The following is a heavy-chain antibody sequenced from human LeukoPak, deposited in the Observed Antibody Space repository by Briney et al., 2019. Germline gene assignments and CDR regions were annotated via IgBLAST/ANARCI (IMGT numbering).Heavy chain of an antibody. CDR2: TYYRSTWYN. Sequence: SQTLSLTCAISGDSVSTDSATWHWVRQSPSRGHEWLGRTYYRSTWYNDYKPSVNSRITINPDTSKNLFTLQLTSVAPEDTAVYYCAGGRLGALDYWGQGTLVTVSS. CDR1: GDSVSTDSAT. CDR3: AGGRLGALDY. V-gene: IGHV6-1*01. J-gene: IGHJ4*02. D-gene: IGHD6-19*01.